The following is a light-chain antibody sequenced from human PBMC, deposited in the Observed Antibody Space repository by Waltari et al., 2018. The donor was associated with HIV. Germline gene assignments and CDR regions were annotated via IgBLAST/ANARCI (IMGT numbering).Light chain of an antibody. CDR2: WNT. Sequence: QSVLTQSPSISGTPGQRVAIYCSGSSSTIGNNYVSWYQQVPGTTPKLLIFWNTQWPSGVSDRFSGSVSGTSASLAISGLRSDDEANYYCAVWDNSLSAQVFGGGTTLTVL. CDR3: AVWDNSLSAQV. CDR1: SSTIGNNY. V-gene: IGLV1-47*01. J-gene: IGLJ3*02.